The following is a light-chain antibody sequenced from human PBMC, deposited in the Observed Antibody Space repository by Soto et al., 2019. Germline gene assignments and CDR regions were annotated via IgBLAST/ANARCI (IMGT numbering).Light chain of an antibody. Sequence: QSVLTKGPSETGAAGRRVTISCYRSNANVGNNTVNWYQQFPGTSPRLLIEGNDQRPSGVPDRFSGSKSANSASLAISGLKSEDEADYYCAAWDDGLNGWLFGGGTKVTVL. V-gene: IGLV1-44*01. CDR3: AAWDDGLNGWL. J-gene: IGLJ3*02. CDR2: GND. CDR1: NANVGNNT.